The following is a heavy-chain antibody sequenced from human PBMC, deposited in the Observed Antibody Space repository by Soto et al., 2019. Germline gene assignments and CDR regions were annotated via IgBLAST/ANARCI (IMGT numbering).Heavy chain of an antibody. Sequence: QVQLVESGGGVVQPRRSLRLSCAASGFTFSSYAMHWVRQAPGKGLEWVAVISYDGSNKYYADSVKGRFTISRDNSKNTLYLQMNSLRAEDTAVYYCARGEWELDYWGQGTLVTVSS. CDR3: ARGEWELDY. CDR1: GFTFSSYA. V-gene: IGHV3-30-3*01. J-gene: IGHJ4*02. D-gene: IGHD1-26*01. CDR2: ISYDGSNK.